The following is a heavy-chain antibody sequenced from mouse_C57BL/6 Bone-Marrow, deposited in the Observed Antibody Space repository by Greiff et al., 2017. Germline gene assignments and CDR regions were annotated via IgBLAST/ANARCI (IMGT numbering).Heavy chain of an antibody. D-gene: IGHD1-1*01. J-gene: IGHJ4*01. V-gene: IGHV1-19*01. CDR3: ARDGSSPYYYAMDY. CDR1: GYTFTDYY. Sequence: DVKLQESGPVLVKPGASVKMSCKASGYTFTDYYMNWVKQSHGKSLEWIGVINPYNGGTSYNQKFKGKATLTVDKSSSTAYMELNSLTSEDSAVYYCARDGSSPYYYAMDYWGQGTSVTVSS. CDR2: INPYNGGT.